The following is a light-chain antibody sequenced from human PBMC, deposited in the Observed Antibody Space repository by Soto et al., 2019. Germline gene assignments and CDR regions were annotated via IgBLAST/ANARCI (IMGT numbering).Light chain of an antibody. Sequence: EIVLTQSPGTLSLSPGERATLSCWATQSVTSSYVAWYQQKPGQAPRLLIYGASSRASGIPDRFSGSGSGTDFTLTISSLEPEDFAVYYCQQRSNWLFTFGPGTKVDIK. CDR3: QQRSNWLFT. CDR1: QSVTSSY. J-gene: IGKJ3*01. CDR2: GAS. V-gene: IGKV3D-20*02.